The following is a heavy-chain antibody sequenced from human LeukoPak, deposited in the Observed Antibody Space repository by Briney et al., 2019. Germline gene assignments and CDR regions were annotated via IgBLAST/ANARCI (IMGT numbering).Heavy chain of an antibody. Sequence: ASVTVSCKTSGYTFTSCDINWVRQATGQGLEWMGWMNPNSGNTGYAQKFQGRVTMTRNTSISTAYMELSSLRSEDTAVYYCARGRSGWYFLLGYWGQGTLVTVSS. CDR1: GYTFTSCD. CDR2: MNPNSGNT. V-gene: IGHV1-8*01. CDR3: ARGRSGWYFLLGY. D-gene: IGHD6-19*01. J-gene: IGHJ4*02.